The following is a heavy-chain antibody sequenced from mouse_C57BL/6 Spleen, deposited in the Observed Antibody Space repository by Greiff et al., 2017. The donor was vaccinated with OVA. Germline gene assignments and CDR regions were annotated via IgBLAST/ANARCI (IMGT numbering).Heavy chain of an antibody. D-gene: IGHD1-1*01. Sequence: QVQLQQPGAELVKPGASVKMSCKASGYTFTSYWITWVKQRPGQGLEWIGDIYPGSGSTNYNEKFKSKATLTVDTSSSTAYMQLSSLTSEDSAVYYCAREGVFITTVETVDWGQGTTLTVSS. J-gene: IGHJ2*01. CDR1: GYTFTSYW. CDR3: AREGVFITTVETVD. V-gene: IGHV1-55*01. CDR2: IYPGSGST.